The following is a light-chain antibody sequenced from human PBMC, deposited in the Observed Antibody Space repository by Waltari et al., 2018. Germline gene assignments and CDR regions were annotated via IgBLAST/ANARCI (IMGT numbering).Light chain of an antibody. Sequence: AIRMTQSPSSFPASTGDRVTITCRASQHIAGYVAWYQQKPGKAPKLLIYAASTLQSGVPSRFSGSGSGTDFTLTISCLQSEDFATYYCQQYYSDPLTFGGGTKVEIK. J-gene: IGKJ4*01. CDR3: QQYYSDPLT. CDR1: QHIAGY. CDR2: AAS. V-gene: IGKV1-8*01.